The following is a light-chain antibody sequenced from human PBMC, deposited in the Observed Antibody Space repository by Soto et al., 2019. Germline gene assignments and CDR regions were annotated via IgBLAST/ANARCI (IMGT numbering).Light chain of an antibody. CDR1: QSVSSN. Sequence: IVMPQSPATLSVSVGERVTLSCMASQSVSSNLAWYQQKPGQAPRLLIYDASTRASGIPARVSGSGSGTEFTLTISSLQSEDFAVYYCQQYDNWPPITFGQGTRLEIK. J-gene: IGKJ5*01. CDR3: QQYDNWPPIT. CDR2: DAS. V-gene: IGKV3-15*01.